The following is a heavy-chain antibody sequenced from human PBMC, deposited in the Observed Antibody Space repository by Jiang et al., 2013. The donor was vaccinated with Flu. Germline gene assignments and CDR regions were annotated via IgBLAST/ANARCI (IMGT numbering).Heavy chain of an antibody. Sequence: GAEVKKPGASVKVSCKASGYTFTTYGVSWVRQAPGQGLEWMGWISAYNGDTDYAQKLQGRVTMTTDTSTSTAYMELRGLRSDDTAVYYCARDRGXSSNYWFNYWGQGTLVTVSS. D-gene: IGHD3-22*01. J-gene: IGHJ4*02. CDR3: ARDRGXSSNYWFNY. CDR2: ISAYNGDT. V-gene: IGHV1-18*01. CDR1: GYTFTTYG.